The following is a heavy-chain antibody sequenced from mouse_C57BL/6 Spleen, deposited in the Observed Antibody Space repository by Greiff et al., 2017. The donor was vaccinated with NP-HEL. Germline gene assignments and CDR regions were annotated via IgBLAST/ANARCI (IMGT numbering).Heavy chain of an antibody. D-gene: IGHD2-3*01. CDR3: ARCLYDGYYLYYFDY. Sequence: QVQLQQSGAELMKPGASVKLSCKATGYTFTGYWIEWVKQRPGHGLEWIGEILPGSGSTNYNEKFKGKATFTADTSSNTAYMQLSSLTTEDSAIYYCARCLYDGYYLYYFDYWGQGTTLTVAS. CDR2: ILPGSGST. CDR1: GYTFTGYW. V-gene: IGHV1-9*01. J-gene: IGHJ2*01.